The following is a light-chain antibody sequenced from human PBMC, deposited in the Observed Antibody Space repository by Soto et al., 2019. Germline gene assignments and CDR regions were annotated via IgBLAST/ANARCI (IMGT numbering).Light chain of an antibody. J-gene: IGKJ4*01. Sequence: DIVMTQSPDSLAVSLGERATINCKSSQSVLYSSNNKNYLAWYQQKPGQSPKLLIYWASTRESGVPDRFSGSGSGTDFTLTISSLQAEDVAVYYCQQYFPTPLTFGGGTKVEIK. CDR3: QQYFPTPLT. CDR2: WAS. CDR1: QSVLYSSNNKNY. V-gene: IGKV4-1*01.